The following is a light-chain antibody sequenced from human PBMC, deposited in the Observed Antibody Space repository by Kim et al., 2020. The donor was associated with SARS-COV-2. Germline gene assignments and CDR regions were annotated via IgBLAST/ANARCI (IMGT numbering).Light chain of an antibody. CDR1: NLGYKY. Sequence: SYELTQPPSVSVSPGQTASIFCSGDNLGYKYICWYQHKPGQSPVLVIYQDNKRPSGIPERFSGSNSGTSATLTISGTQTMDEADYYCQAWDGTSSYVFGTGTKVTVL. V-gene: IGLV3-1*01. J-gene: IGLJ1*01. CDR2: QDN. CDR3: QAWDGTSSYV.